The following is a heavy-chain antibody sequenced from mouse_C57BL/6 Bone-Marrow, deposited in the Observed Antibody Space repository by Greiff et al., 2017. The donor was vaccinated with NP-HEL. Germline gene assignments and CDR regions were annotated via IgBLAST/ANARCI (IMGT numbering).Heavy chain of an antibody. J-gene: IGHJ2*01. V-gene: IGHV1-18*01. CDR3: ARSPRTRFDY. Sequence: VQLKQSGPELVKPGASVKIPCKASGYTFTDYNMDWVKQSHGKSLEWIGDINPNNGGTIYNQKFKGKATLTVDKSSSTAYMELRSLTSEDTAVYYCARSPRTRFDYWGQGTTLTVSS. CDR2: INPNNGGT. CDR1: GYTFTDYN.